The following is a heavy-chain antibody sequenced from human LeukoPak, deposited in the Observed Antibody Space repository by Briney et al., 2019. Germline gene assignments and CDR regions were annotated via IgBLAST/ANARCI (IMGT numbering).Heavy chain of an antibody. J-gene: IGHJ6*02. Sequence: GGSLRLSCTASGFTLSNAWMSWVRQAPGKGPEWVGRTRNKAHSYTTEYAASVKGRFTISRDDSKNSLYLQMNSLKTEDTAVYYCARDQYCSGGTCPYGMDVWGQGTTVTVSS. D-gene: IGHD2-15*01. V-gene: IGHV3-72*01. CDR1: GFTLSNAW. CDR2: TRNKAHSYTT. CDR3: ARDQYCSGGTCPYGMDV.